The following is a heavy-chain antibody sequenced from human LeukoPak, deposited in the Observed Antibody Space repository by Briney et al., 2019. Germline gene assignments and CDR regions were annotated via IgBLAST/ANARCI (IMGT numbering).Heavy chain of an antibody. Sequence: GESLRLSCAASGFTFSSYSMNWVRQAPGKGLEWVSSISSSSSYIYYADSVKGRFTISRDNAKNSLYLQMNSLRAGDTAVYHCATESHYYDSSGYDVGGYYWGQGTLVTVSS. V-gene: IGHV3-21*01. CDR1: GFTFSSYS. D-gene: IGHD3-22*01. CDR3: ATESHYYDSSGYDVGGYY. J-gene: IGHJ4*02. CDR2: ISSSSSYI.